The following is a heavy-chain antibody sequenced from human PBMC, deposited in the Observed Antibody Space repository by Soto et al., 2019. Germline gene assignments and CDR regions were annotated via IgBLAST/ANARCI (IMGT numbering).Heavy chain of an antibody. CDR2: INPTGGST. CDR1: GYTFTAYY. CDR3: ARNYNSGLDF. Sequence: ASVKLSWKASGYTFTAYYIHWVRQAPGQGLEWMGMINPTGGSTSYAQKFQGRVTMTRDTSTSTVYMELSSLRSEDTAVYYCARNYNSGLDFWGQGTLVTVSS. V-gene: IGHV1-46*01. D-gene: IGHD3-22*01. J-gene: IGHJ4*02.